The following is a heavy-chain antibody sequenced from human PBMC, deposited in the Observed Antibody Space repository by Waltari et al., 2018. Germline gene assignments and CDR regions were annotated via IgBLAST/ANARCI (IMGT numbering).Heavy chain of an antibody. CDR2: SKRDGSAT. CDR3: ASDVHSGRYGWFDP. J-gene: IGHJ5*02. CDR1: GFTFSTFW. V-gene: IGHV3-74*01. D-gene: IGHD1-26*01. Sequence: EVQLVESGGGLVHPGGSLRLSCEASGFTFSTFWVHWVRQVPGKGLVWVSLSKRDGSATSYAESVKGRFTISRDNAKNTVYLQMNRLRVEETAVYHCASDVHSGRYGWFDPWGQGTLVTVSS.